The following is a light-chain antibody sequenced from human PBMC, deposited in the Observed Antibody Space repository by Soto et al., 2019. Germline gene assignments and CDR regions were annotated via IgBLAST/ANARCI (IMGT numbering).Light chain of an antibody. CDR2: GSS. CDR1: RPVRSN. Sequence: EIVMTQSPANMSVSPGERVAVSCRASRPVRSNLAWYQQKPGQPPRLLIYGSSTRATGIPARFSGSGSGTEFTLTVTSLQSADIAVYYCPQYTDWLYSFGQGTKVDMK. V-gene: IGKV3-15*01. CDR3: PQYTDWLYS. J-gene: IGKJ2*03.